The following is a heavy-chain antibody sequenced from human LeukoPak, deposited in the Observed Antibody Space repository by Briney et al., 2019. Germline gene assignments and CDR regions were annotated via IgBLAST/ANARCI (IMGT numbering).Heavy chain of an antibody. CDR2: INAGNGNT. J-gene: IGHJ5*02. D-gene: IGHD6-19*01. Sequence: ASVNVSCKASGYTFTSYAMHWVRQAPGQRLEWMGWINAGNGNTKYSQKFQGRVTITRDTSASTAYMELSSLRSEDTAVYYCARDLGSVSIAVAGNWFDPWGQGTLVTVSS. CDR1: GYTFTSYA. V-gene: IGHV1-3*01. CDR3: ARDLGSVSIAVAGNWFDP.